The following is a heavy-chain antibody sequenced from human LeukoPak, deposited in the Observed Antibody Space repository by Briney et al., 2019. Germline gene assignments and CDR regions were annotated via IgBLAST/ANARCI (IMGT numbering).Heavy chain of an antibody. D-gene: IGHD3-22*01. CDR1: GFTFSDYY. J-gene: IGHJ4*02. Sequence: PGGSLRLSCAASGFTFSDYYMSWIRQAPGKGLEWVSYISSSGSTIYYADSVKGRFTISRDNAKNSLYLQMNSLRAEDTAVYYCARETYYDSSSGAFDYWGQGTLVTVSS. CDR3: ARETYYDSSSGAFDY. CDR2: ISSSGSTI. V-gene: IGHV3-11*04.